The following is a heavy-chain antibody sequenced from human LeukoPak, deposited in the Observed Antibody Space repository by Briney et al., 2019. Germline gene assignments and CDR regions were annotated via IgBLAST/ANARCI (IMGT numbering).Heavy chain of an antibody. CDR3: TTSAYYDVWSGYSYYFDS. CDR2: TRSKTDDGTP. D-gene: IGHD3-3*01. J-gene: IGHJ4*02. Sequence: GGSLRLTCAASGFTFSNVWMSWVRQAPGKGLEWVGRTRSKTDDGTPDYAAPVKGRFGISRDDSKNTLYLQMNYLRTEDTAVYYCTTSAYYDVWSGYSYYFDSWGQGTLVTVSS. V-gene: IGHV3-15*01. CDR1: GFTFSNVW.